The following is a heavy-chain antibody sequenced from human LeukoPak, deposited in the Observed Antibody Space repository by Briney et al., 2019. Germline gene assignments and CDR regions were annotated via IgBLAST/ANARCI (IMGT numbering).Heavy chain of an antibody. D-gene: IGHD1-7*01. CDR2: ISWNSGSI. J-gene: IGHJ5*02. Sequence: SLRLSCAASGFTFDDYAMHWVRQAPGKGLEWVSGISWNSGSIGYADSVKGRFTISRDNAKNSLYLQMNSLRAEDTALYYCAKDKDWNYYNWFDPWGQGTLVTVSS. CDR1: GFTFDDYA. V-gene: IGHV3-9*01. CDR3: AKDKDWNYYNWFDP.